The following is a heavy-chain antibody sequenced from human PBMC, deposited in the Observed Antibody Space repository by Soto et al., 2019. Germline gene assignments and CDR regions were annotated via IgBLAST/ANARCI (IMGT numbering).Heavy chain of an antibody. J-gene: IGHJ5*02. CDR3: VRDGTKTLRDWFDP. D-gene: IGHD1-1*01. Sequence: SETLSLTCTVSGASISGFYWSWIRKSAGKGLEWIGRIYATGTTDYNPSLKSRVMMSVDTSKKQFSLKLRSVTAAETAVYYCVRDGTKTLRDWFDPWGQGISVTVSS. CDR2: IYATGTT. V-gene: IGHV4-4*07. CDR1: GASISGFY.